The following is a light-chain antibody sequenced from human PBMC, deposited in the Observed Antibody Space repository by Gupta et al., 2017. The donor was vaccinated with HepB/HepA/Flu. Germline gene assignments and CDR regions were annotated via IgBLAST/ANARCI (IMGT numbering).Light chain of an antibody. CDR2: DAS. CDR3: QQRSNWVT. Sequence: EIVLTQSPATLPLSPGERATLSCRASQNVRTYLAWYQQKPGQAPRLLIYDASTRATDIPARFSGSGSGTDFTLTISSLEPEDFAVYYCQQRSNWVTFGGGTKVEIK. J-gene: IGKJ4*01. CDR1: QNVRTY. V-gene: IGKV3-11*01.